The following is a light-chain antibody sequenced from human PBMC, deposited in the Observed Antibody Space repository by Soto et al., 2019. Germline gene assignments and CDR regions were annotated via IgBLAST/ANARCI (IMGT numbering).Light chain of an antibody. CDR3: QQSYSTPPLT. CDR2: GAS. CDR1: QSVSSSY. J-gene: IGKJ4*01. V-gene: IGKV3-20*01. Sequence: EIVLTQSPGTLSLSPGERATLSCRASQSVSSSYLAWYQQKPGQAPRLLIYGASSRATGIPDRFSGSRSGTEFTLTISSLQPEDCATYYCQQSYSTPPLTFGGGTKVDIK.